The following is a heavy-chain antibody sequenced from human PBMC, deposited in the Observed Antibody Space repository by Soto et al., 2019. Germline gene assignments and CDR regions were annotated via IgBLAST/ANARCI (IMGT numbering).Heavy chain of an antibody. CDR1: GGSISCSSYY. CDR2: IYYSGST. D-gene: IGHD6-13*01. V-gene: IGHV4-39*01. Sequence: SETLSLTCTVSGGSISCSSYYRGWIRQPPGRGLEWIGSIYYSGSTYYNPSLKSRVTISVDTSKNQFSLKLSSVTAADTAVYSCPRLEIAAAADNAFDIWGQGTMVTVSS. J-gene: IGHJ3*02. CDR3: PRLEIAAAADNAFDI.